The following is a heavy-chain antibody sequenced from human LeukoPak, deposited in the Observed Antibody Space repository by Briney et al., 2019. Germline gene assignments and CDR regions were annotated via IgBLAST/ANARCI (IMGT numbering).Heavy chain of an antibody. V-gene: IGHV3-23*01. CDR3: AKDLSEQLERQDSVLDY. Sequence: GGSLRLSCAASGFTFSSYAMSWVRQAPGKGLEWVSAISGSGGSTYYADSVKGRFTISRDNSKNTLYLQMNSLRAEDTAVCYCAKDLSEQLERQDSVLDYWGQGTLVTVSS. J-gene: IGHJ4*02. CDR2: ISGSGGST. D-gene: IGHD1-1*01. CDR1: GFTFSSYA.